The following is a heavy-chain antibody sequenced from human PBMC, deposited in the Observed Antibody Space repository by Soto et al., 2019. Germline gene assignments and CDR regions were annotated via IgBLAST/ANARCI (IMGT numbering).Heavy chain of an antibody. CDR3: ARGGWDTLLRYLDWPFDY. Sequence: PSETLSLTCAVYGGSFSGYYWSWIRQPPGKGLEWIGEINYSGSTNYNPSLKSRVTISVDTSKNQFSLKLSSVTAADTAVYYCARGGWDTLLRYLDWPFDYWGLGTLVTVSS. V-gene: IGHV4-34*01. CDR2: INYSGST. D-gene: IGHD3-9*01. J-gene: IGHJ4*02. CDR1: GGSFSGYY.